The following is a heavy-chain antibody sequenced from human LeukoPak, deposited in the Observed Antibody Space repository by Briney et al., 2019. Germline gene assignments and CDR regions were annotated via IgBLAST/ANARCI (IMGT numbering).Heavy chain of an antibody. CDR2: ISYDESNK. V-gene: IGHV3-30*03. J-gene: IGHJ6*02. CDR3: ARGTDTKPFWSGYWVDV. D-gene: IGHD3-3*01. Sequence: GGSLRLSCAASGFTFSSSAMHWVRQAPGKGLEGVAVISYDESNKYYADSVKGRFTISRDNSKNTLYLQMNSLRAEDTAVYYCARGTDTKPFWSGYWVDVWGQGTTVTVSS. CDR1: GFTFSSSA.